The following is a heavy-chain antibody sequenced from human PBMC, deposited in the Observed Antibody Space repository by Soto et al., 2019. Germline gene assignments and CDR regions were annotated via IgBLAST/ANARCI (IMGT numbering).Heavy chain of an antibody. Sequence: GGSLRLSCAASGFTFSDYYMSWIRQAPGKGLEWVSYISSSGSTIYYADSVKGRFTISRDNAKNSLYLQMNSLRAEDTAVYYCARDRDSVILPYYFDYWGQGTLVTVSS. CDR3: ARDRDSVILPYYFDY. J-gene: IGHJ4*02. D-gene: IGHD1-26*01. V-gene: IGHV3-11*01. CDR2: ISSSGSTI. CDR1: GFTFSDYY.